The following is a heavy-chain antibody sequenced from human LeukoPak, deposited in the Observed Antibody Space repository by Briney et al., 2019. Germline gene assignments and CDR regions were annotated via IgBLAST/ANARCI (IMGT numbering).Heavy chain of an antibody. D-gene: IGHD2-21*02. J-gene: IGHJ4*02. CDR1: GLTFSSYS. CDR2: ISSSSSYI. V-gene: IGHV3-21*01. Sequence: GGSLRLSCAASGLTFSSYSMNWVRQAPGKGLEWVSSISSSSSYIYYADSVKGRFTISRDNAKSSLYLQMNSLRAEDTAVYYCARDASVVVTANFDYWGQGTLVTVSS. CDR3: ARDASVVVTANFDY.